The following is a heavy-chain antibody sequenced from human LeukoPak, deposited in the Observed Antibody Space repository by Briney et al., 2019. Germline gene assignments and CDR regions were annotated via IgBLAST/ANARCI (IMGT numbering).Heavy chain of an antibody. J-gene: IGHJ6*02. V-gene: IGHV4-31*03. CDR2: IYYSGST. D-gene: IGHD3-3*01. CDR3: ARGVRFLEWLPPDYYYYGMDV. Sequence: SETLSLTCTVSGGSISSGGYYWSWIRQHPGKGLEWIGYIYYSGSTYYNPSLKSRVTISVDTSKNQFSLKLSSVTAADTAVYYCARGVRFLEWLPPDYYYYGMDVWGQGITVTVSS. CDR1: GGSISSGGYY.